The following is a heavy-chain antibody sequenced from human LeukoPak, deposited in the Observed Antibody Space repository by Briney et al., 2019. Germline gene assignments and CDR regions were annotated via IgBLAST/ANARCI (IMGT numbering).Heavy chain of an antibody. CDR3: ARDLRSAPISFDY. CDR1: GFTFSIYS. CDR2: ISSSSLYI. J-gene: IGHJ4*02. D-gene: IGHD6-25*01. Sequence: GGSLRLSCAASGFTFSIYSMNWVRQAPGKGLEWVSSISSSSLYIYYADSVKGRFTISRDHAKNSLYLQMNSLRAEDTAVYFCARDLRSAPISFDYWGQGTLVTVSS. V-gene: IGHV3-21*01.